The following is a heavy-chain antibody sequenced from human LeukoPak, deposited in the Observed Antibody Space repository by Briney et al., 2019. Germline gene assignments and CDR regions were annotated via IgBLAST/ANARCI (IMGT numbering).Heavy chain of an antibody. J-gene: IGHJ3*02. CDR2: ISDDGSSK. CDR3: ARVDDLDAFDI. Sequence: QPGGSLRLSCVGSGFTFSSYAMHGVRQAPGKGLGWVAVISDDGSSKYYADSVKGRFTISRDNSKNTLYLQMNSLRAEDTAVYYCARVDDLDAFDIWGQGTMVTVSS. D-gene: IGHD2-2*03. V-gene: IGHV3-30*04. CDR1: GFTFSSYA.